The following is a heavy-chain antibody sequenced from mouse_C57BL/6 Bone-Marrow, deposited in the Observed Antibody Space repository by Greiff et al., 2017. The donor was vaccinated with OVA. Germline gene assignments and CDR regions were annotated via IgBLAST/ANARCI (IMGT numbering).Heavy chain of an antibody. CDR3: ATDYYGSSYDYFDY. J-gene: IGHJ2*01. D-gene: IGHD1-1*01. Sequence: QVQLQQPGAELVKPGASVKMSCKASGYTFTSYWINWVKQRPGQGLEWIGDIYPGSGSTNYNEKFKSKATLTVDTSSSTAYMQLSSLTSEDSAVYYCATDYYGSSYDYFDYWGQGTTLTVSS. CDR1: GYTFTSYW. V-gene: IGHV1-55*01. CDR2: IYPGSGST.